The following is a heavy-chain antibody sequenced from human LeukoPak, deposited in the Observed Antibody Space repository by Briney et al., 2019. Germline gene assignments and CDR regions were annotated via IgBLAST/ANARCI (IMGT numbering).Heavy chain of an antibody. CDR1: GYIFTSYW. J-gene: IGHJ4*02. CDR3: ARRGGSYDSSGLSPLFFDY. Sequence: GGSLKIFCRGSGYIFTSYWIGWVLQMPGESLEWMGITYPADCDTRYCASFQGQVTISAEKSISTAYLQWRSLKASDTAMYYCARRGGSYDSSGLSPLFFDYWGQGTLVTVSS. D-gene: IGHD3-22*01. CDR2: TYPADCDT. V-gene: IGHV5-51*01.